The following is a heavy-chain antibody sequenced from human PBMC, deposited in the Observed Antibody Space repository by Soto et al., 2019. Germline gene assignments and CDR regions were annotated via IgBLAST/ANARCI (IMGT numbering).Heavy chain of an antibody. CDR2: MYNSGST. J-gene: IGHJ4*02. CDR1: GGSISSYY. CDR3: ASMGYHYGSGSYPLDY. Sequence: QVQLQESGPGLVKPSETLSLTCTDSGGSISSYYWTWIRQPPRKGLEWIGFMYNSGSTHYNPSLKSRVTISLDTSKNQFSLNLRSVTAADTAVYYCASMGYHYGSGSYPLDYWGQGTLVTVSS. D-gene: IGHD3-10*01. V-gene: IGHV4-59*08.